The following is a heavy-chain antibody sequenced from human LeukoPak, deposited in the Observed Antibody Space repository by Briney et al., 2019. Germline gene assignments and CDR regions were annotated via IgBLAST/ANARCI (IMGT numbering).Heavy chain of an antibody. CDR2: ICYSGST. CDR1: GGSISSYY. Sequence: SETLSLTCTVSGGSISSYYWSWIRQPPGKGLEWIGYICYSGSTNYNPSLKSRVTISVDTSKNQFSLKLSSVTAADTAVYYCARRSGYDFWSGLDLYAFDIWGQGTMVTVSS. J-gene: IGHJ3*02. CDR3: ARRSGYDFWSGLDLYAFDI. D-gene: IGHD3-3*01. V-gene: IGHV4-59*08.